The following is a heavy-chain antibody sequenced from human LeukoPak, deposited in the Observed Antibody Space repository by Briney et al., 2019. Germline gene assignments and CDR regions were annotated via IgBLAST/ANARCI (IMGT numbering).Heavy chain of an antibody. J-gene: IGHJ4*02. V-gene: IGHV2-70*11. Sequence: SGPALVKPTQTLTLTCTFSGFSLSTSGMCVSWIRQPPGKALEWLARIDWDDDKYYSTSLKTRLTISKDTSKNQVVLTMTNMDPVDTATYYCARSTRDYDSSGYYFDYWGQGTLVTVSS. CDR1: GFSLSTSGMC. CDR3: ARSTRDYDSSGYYFDY. CDR2: IDWDDDK. D-gene: IGHD3-22*01.